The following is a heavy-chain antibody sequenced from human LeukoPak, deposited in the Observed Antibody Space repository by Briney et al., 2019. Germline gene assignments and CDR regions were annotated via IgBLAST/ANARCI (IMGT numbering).Heavy chain of an antibody. CDR1: GYTFTRYD. CDR2: INPNSGNT. Sequence: ASVNVSCKASGYTFTRYDINWVRQATGQGLEWMGWINPNSGNTGHAQQFQGRVIISRDTSISTVYMELSSLRSEDTAVYYCARVDGSPDYWGQGTLVTVSS. CDR3: ARVDGSPDY. V-gene: IGHV1-8*03. D-gene: IGHD2-15*01. J-gene: IGHJ4*02.